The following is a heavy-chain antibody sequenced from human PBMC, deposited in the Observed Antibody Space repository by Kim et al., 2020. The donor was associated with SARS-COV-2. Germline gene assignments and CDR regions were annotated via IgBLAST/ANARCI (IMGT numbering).Heavy chain of an antibody. CDR2: ITPFNGNT. Sequence: SVKVSCKASGYTFTYRYLHWVRQAPGQALEWMGWITPFNGNTNYAQKFQDRVTITRDRSMSTAYMELSSLRSEDTAMYYCASHSGNGQVPYYYYGMDVWGQGTTVTVSS. CDR3: ASHSGNGQVPYYYYGMDV. V-gene: IGHV1-45*02. D-gene: IGHD3-10*01. CDR1: GYTFTYRY. J-gene: IGHJ6*02.